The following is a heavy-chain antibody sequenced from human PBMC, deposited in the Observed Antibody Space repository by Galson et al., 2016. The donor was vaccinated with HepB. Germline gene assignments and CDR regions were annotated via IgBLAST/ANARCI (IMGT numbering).Heavy chain of an antibody. J-gene: IGHJ4*02. Sequence: SVKVSCKASGYTFTSYDINWVRQATGQGLEWMGWMNPNSGNTGYAQSFQGRVTMTRNTSISTAYMELSSLRSEDTAWYYCARAVAGSVATNYWGQGTLVTVSS. D-gene: IGHD6-19*01. V-gene: IGHV1-8*01. CDR2: MNPNSGNT. CDR3: ARAVAGSVATNY. CDR1: GYTFTSYD.